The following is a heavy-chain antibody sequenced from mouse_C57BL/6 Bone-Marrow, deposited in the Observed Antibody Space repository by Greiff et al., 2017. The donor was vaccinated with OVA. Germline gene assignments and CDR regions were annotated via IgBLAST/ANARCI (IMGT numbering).Heavy chain of an antibody. Sequence: EVKLVESGGGLVQPGGSMKLSCVASGFTFSNYWMNWVRQSPEKGLEWVAQIRLKSDNYATHYAESVKGRFTISRDDSKSSVYLQMNNLRAEDTGIYYCTAQSTMVTTGSWFAYWGQGTLVTVSA. CDR1: GFTFSNYW. D-gene: IGHD2-2*01. CDR2: IRLKSDNYAT. CDR3: TAQSTMVTTGSWFAY. J-gene: IGHJ3*01. V-gene: IGHV6-3*01.